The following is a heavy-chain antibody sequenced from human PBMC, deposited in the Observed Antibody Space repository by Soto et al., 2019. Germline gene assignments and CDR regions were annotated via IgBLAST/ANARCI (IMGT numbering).Heavy chain of an antibody. D-gene: IGHD6-19*01. Sequence: QLQLQESGSGLVKPSQTLSLTCAVSGGSTSSGGYSWSWLRQPPGKGLEWIGYISHSGSTYYNPAIKSRVTISVDTSKNQFSLRRSSVTAADTAVYYCARGGLLPEDLGQGTLVTVSS. CDR2: ISHSGST. V-gene: IGHV4-30-2*01. J-gene: IGHJ4*02. CDR1: GGSTSSGGYS. CDR3: ARGGLLPED.